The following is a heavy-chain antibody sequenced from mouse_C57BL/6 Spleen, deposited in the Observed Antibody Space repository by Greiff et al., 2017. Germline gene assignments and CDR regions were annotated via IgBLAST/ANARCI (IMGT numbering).Heavy chain of an antibody. CDR3: ARHPRDAMDY. Sequence: EVQLVESGGGLVQPGGSLKLSCAASGFTFSDYGMAWVRQAPRKGPEWVAFISNLAYSIYSADTVTGRFTISRENAKSTLYLEMSSLRSEDTAMYYCARHPRDAMDYWGQGTSVTVSS. J-gene: IGHJ4*01. CDR1: GFTFSDYG. CDR2: ISNLAYSI. V-gene: IGHV5-15*01.